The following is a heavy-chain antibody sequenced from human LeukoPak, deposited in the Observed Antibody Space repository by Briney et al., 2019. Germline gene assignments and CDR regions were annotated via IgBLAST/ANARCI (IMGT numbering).Heavy chain of an antibody. CDR1: GYSISSGYY. CDR3: ARSYTYYYGSGSYPY. V-gene: IGHV4-38-2*02. Sequence: SETLSLTCTVSGYSISSGYYWGWIRQPPGKGLEWIGSIYHSGSTYYNPSLKSRVTISVDTSKNQFSLKLSSVTAADTAVYYCARSYTYYYGSGSYPYWGQGTLVTVSS. D-gene: IGHD3-10*01. J-gene: IGHJ4*02. CDR2: IYHSGST.